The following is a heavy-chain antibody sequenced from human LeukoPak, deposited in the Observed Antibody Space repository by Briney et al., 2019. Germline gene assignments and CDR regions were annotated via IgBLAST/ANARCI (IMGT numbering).Heavy chain of an antibody. V-gene: IGHV3-7*01. CDR3: ARECEKSGFYYPRDDY. J-gene: IGHJ4*02. Sequence: SGGSLRLSCAASGFTFSTYTMSWVRQTPGKGLEWVANMKEDGSEKSYVDSVKGRFTISRDNAKNSLYLQMNSLRAEDTAVYYCARECEKSGFYYPRDDYWGQGTLVTVSS. CDR1: GFTFSTYT. CDR2: MKEDGSEK. D-gene: IGHD2/OR15-2a*01.